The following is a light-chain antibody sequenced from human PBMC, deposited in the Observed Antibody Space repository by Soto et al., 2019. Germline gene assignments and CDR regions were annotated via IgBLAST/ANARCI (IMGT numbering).Light chain of an antibody. V-gene: IGLV1-47*02. CDR2: GTN. CDR1: RSNIGGYNY. Sequence: QAVVTQPTSASGTPGQRVTISCSGGRSNIGGYNYVYWFQQYPGTAPKVLVFGTNLRPSGVPDRFSASKSGTSGSLTISGLRFEDEAYYYCAAWDDSLRVVLFGGGTKVTVL. CDR3: AAWDDSLRVVL. J-gene: IGLJ2*01.